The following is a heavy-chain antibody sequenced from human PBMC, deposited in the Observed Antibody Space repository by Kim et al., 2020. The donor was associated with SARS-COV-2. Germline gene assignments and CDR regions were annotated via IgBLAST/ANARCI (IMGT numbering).Heavy chain of an antibody. CDR2: T. Sequence: TSYAQKFQGRVTMTRDTSTSTVYMELSSLRSEDTAVYYCARGGTAARTDYWGQGTLVTVSS. D-gene: IGHD2-15*01. V-gene: IGHV1-46*01. CDR3: ARGGTAARTDY. J-gene: IGHJ4*02.